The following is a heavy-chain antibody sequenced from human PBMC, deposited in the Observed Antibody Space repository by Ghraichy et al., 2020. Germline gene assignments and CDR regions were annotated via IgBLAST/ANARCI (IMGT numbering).Heavy chain of an antibody. CDR2: ISSSSSYI. D-gene: IGHD1-26*01. J-gene: IGHJ4*02. CDR1: GFTFSSYS. Sequence: GESLNISCAASGFTFSSYSMNWVRQAPGKGLEWVSSISSSSSYIYYADSVKGRFTISRDNAKNSLYLQMNSLRAEDTAVYYCARGLPPFSHSGSDLGYWGQGNGVTVSS. V-gene: IGHV3-21*01. CDR3: ARGLPPFSHSGSDLGY.